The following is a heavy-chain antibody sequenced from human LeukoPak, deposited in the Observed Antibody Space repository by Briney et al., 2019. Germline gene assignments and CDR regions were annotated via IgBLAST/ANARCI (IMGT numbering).Heavy chain of an antibody. CDR1: GDSVSSNSAA. D-gene: IGHD6-19*01. V-gene: IGHV6-1*01. J-gene: IGHJ3*02. CDR2: TYYRSKWYN. CDR3: ASTYSSGWYSGGAFDI. Sequence: SQTLSLTCALSGDSVSSNSAAWNWIRQSPSRGLEWLGSTYYRSKWYNDYAVSVKSRITINPDTSKNQFSLQLNSVTPEDTAVYYCASTYSSGWYSGGAFDIWGQGTMVTVSS.